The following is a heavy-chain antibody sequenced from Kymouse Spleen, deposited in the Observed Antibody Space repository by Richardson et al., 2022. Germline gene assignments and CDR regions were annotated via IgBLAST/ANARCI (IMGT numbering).Heavy chain of an antibody. CDR3: TRLLTGDDY. CDR1: GFTFSGSA. D-gene: IGHD7-27*02. V-gene: IGHV3-73*02. CDR2: IRSKANSYAT. Sequence: EVQLVESGGGLVQPGGSLKLSCAASGFTFSGSAMHWVRQASGKGLEWVGRIRSKANSYATAYAASVKGRFTISRDDSKNTAYLQMNSLKTEDTAVYYCTRLLTGDDYWGQGTLVTVSS. J-gene: IGHJ4*02.